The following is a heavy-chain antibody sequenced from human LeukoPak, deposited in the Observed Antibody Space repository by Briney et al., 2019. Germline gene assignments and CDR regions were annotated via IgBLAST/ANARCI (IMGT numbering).Heavy chain of an antibody. J-gene: IGHJ3*02. CDR1: GSISSYY. CDR3: ARQKCTSTSCLTKNAFDI. D-gene: IGHD2-2*01. V-gene: IGHV4-4*09. Sequence: SETLSLTCTVSGSISSYYWSWIREPPGKGLEWIGYIYTSGSTNYNPSLKSRVTISVDTSKNPSSLDLRCVTAADTAVYYCARQKCTSTSCLTKNAFDIWGQGTMVTVSS. CDR2: IYTSGST.